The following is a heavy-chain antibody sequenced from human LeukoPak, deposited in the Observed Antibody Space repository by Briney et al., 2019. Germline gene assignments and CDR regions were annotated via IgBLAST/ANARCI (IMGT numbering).Heavy chain of an antibody. Sequence: GGSLRLSCAASGFTFSSYAMSWARQAPGKGLKWVSYISSSGSTIYYADSVKGRFTISRDNAKNSLYLQMNSLRVEDTAIYYCTKRGAEVGETVAPGDYWGQGTLVTVSS. CDR3: TKRGAEVGETVAPGDY. V-gene: IGHV3-48*04. J-gene: IGHJ4*02. CDR2: ISSSGSTI. CDR1: GFTFSSYA. D-gene: IGHD1-26*01.